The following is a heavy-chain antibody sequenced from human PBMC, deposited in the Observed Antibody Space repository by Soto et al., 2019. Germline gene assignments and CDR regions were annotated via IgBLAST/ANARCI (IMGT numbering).Heavy chain of an antibody. D-gene: IGHD6-13*01. Sequence: PSETLSLTCTVSGGSISSYYWIWIRQPPGKGLEWIGYIYYSGSTNYNPSLKSRVTISVDTSKNQFSLKLSSVTAADTAVYYCARVRRGTGSLVLLDYWGQGTLVTVSS. V-gene: IGHV4-59*01. J-gene: IGHJ4*02. CDR1: GGSISSYY. CDR2: IYYSGST. CDR3: ARVRRGTGSLVLLDY.